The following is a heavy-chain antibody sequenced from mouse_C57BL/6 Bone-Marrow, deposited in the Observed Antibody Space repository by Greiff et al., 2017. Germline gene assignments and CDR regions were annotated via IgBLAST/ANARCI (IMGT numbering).Heavy chain of an antibody. CDR2: IYPGGGYT. D-gene: IGHD1-1*01. CDR3: ARDYGSSTSGVPYWYFDV. V-gene: IGHV1-63*01. CDR1: GYTFTNYW. J-gene: IGHJ1*03. Sequence: VQLQQSGAELVRPGTSVKMSCKASGYTFTNYWIGWAKQRPGHGLEWIGDIYPGGGYTNYNEKFKGKATLTADKSSSTAYMQFSSQTSENSAIYYCARDYGSSTSGVPYWYFDVWGTGTTVTVSS.